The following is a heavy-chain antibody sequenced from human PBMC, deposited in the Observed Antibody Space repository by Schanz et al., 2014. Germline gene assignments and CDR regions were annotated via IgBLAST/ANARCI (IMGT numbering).Heavy chain of an antibody. D-gene: IGHD3-10*01. V-gene: IGHV3-7*03. J-gene: IGHJ4*02. CDR1: GFTFSHYW. CDR3: ARDGFGGYLDS. Sequence: EVHLVESGGCLVQPWGSLRLSCAASGFTFSHYWLSWVRQTPGKRLEWVANIRQDGSAKFYVDSVNSRFAISRDNAENSVYLQMNSLRAEDTAVYYCARDGFGGYLDSWGQGTLVTVSS. CDR2: IRQDGSAK.